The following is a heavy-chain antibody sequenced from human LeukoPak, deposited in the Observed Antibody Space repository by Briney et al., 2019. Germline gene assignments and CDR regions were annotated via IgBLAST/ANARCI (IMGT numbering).Heavy chain of an antibody. CDR1: GFTFSSYS. Sequence: PGGSLRLSCAASGFTFSSYSMNWVRQAPGKGLEWVSSISSSSSYIYYADSVKGRFTISRDNAKNSLYLQMNSLKTEDTAVYYCTSLYGDYLGGEDYFDYWGQGTLVTVSS. CDR3: TSLYGDYLGGEDYFDY. D-gene: IGHD4-17*01. J-gene: IGHJ4*02. V-gene: IGHV3-21*04. CDR2: ISSSSSYI.